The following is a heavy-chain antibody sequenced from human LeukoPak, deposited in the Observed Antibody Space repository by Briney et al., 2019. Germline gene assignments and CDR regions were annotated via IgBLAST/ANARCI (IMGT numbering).Heavy chain of an antibody. Sequence: PGGSLRLSCGASGFTFTNYWMHWVPQAPGRGLVWVSRVLSDGSRITYADSVKGRFTISRDNAKNSLYLQMNSLRAEDTAVYYCARGDRRDYWGQGTLVTVSS. CDR3: ARGDRRDY. J-gene: IGHJ4*02. D-gene: IGHD3-22*01. CDR2: VLSDGSRI. V-gene: IGHV3-74*01. CDR1: GFTFTNYW.